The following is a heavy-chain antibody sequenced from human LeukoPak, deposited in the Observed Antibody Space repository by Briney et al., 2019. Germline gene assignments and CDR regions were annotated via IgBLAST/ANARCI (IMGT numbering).Heavy chain of an antibody. CDR2: IIPIFGTA. V-gene: IGHV1-69*05. CDR3: ARGGYCSSTSCYWEPNWFGP. D-gene: IGHD2-2*01. Sequence: EASVKVSCKASGGTFSSYAISWVRQAPGQGLEWMGGIIPIFGTANYAQKFQGRVTITTDESTSTAYMELSSLRSEDTAVYYCARGGYCSSTSCYWEPNWFGPWGQGTLVTVSS. CDR1: GGTFSSYA. J-gene: IGHJ5*02.